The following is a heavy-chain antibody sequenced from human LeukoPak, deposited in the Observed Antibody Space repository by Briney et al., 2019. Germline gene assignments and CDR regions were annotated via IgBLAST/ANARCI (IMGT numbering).Heavy chain of an antibody. Sequence: GGSLRLSCAASGFTFSSYSMNWVRQAPGKGLEWVSSISSSSSYIYYADSVKGRFTISRDNAKNSLYLQMNSLRAEDTAVYYCAKGRGRDGSSFYYYFDYWGQGTLVTVSS. V-gene: IGHV3-21*01. CDR3: AKGRGRDGSSFYYYFDY. CDR1: GFTFSSYS. D-gene: IGHD6-6*01. CDR2: ISSSSSYI. J-gene: IGHJ4*02.